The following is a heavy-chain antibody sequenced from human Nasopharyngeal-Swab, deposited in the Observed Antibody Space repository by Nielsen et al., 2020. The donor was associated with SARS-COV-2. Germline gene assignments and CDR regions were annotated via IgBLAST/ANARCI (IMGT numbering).Heavy chain of an antibody. J-gene: IGHJ4*02. D-gene: IGHD6-13*01. Sequence: LSLTCAASGFTFSSYAMHWVRQAPGKGLEWVAVTSYDGSNKYYADSVKGRFTISRDNSKNTLYLQMNSLRAEDTAVYYCARDWRQLVSYYFDYWGQGTLVTVSS. V-gene: IGHV3-30-3*01. CDR1: GFTFSSYA. CDR3: ARDWRQLVSYYFDY. CDR2: TSYDGSNK.